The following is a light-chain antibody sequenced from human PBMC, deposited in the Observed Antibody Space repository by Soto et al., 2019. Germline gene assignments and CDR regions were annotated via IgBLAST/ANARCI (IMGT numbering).Light chain of an antibody. V-gene: IGKV3-15*01. J-gene: IGKJ2*01. CDR1: QSVSSN. Sequence: EIVMTQSPATLSVSPGERATLSCRASQSVSSNLAWYQQKPGQAPRLLIYGASTRATGIPARFSGRVSGTELTLTISSLQSEDFAVYYCQQYNNWPPMYTFGQGTKLEIK. CDR3: QQYNNWPPMYT. CDR2: GAS.